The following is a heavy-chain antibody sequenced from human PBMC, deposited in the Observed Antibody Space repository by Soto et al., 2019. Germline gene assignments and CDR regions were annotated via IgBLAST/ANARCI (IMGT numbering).Heavy chain of an antibody. J-gene: IGHJ4*02. V-gene: IGHV4-59*08. D-gene: IGHD5-18*01. CDR2: IYYSGST. CDR1: GGSISSYY. CDR3: ARRYGSCFNY. Sequence: QVQLQESGPGLVKPSETLSLTCTVSGGSISSYYWSWIRQPPGKGLEWIGYIYYSGSTNYNPARTSRVTISVDTSKNQCSLKLSSVTAADTSVYYCARRYGSCFNYWGQGTLVTVSS.